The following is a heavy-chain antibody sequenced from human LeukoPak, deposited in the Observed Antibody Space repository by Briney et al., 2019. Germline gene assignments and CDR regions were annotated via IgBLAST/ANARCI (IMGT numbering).Heavy chain of an antibody. CDR2: ISAYNGNT. CDR1: GGTFSSYG. V-gene: IGHV1-18*01. J-gene: IGHJ4*02. Sequence: GSSVKVSCKASGGTFSSYGISWVRQAPGQGLEWMGWISAYNGNTNYAQKLQGRVTMTTDTSTSTAYMELRSLISDDTAVYYCARVSWFDYWGQGTLVAVSS. CDR3: ARVSWFDY.